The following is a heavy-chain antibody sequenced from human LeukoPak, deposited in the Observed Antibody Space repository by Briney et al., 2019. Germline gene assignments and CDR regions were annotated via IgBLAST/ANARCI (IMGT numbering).Heavy chain of an antibody. Sequence: SETLSLTCAVSGGSISSSNWWSWVRQPPGKGLEWIGEIYHSGSTNYNPSLKSRVTISVDKSKNQFSLKLSSVTAADTAVYYCARSPYDILTVYYPRALYYFDYWGQGTLDTVSS. CDR2: IYHSGST. V-gene: IGHV4-4*02. J-gene: IGHJ4*02. CDR1: GGSISSSNW. CDR3: ARSPYDILTVYYPRALYYFDY. D-gene: IGHD3-9*01.